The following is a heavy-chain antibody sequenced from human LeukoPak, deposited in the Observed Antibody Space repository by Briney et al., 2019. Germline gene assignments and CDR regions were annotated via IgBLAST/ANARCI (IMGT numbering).Heavy chain of an antibody. CDR1: GFTFSSYG. V-gene: IGHV3-30*03. D-gene: IGHD4-11*01. CDR2: ISYDGSNK. CDR3: ARNYHITFDY. Sequence: GGSLRLSCAASGFTFSSYGMHRVRQAPGKGLEWVAVISYDGSNKYYADSVKGRFTISRDNSKNTLYLQMNSLRAEDMAVYYCARNYHITFDYWGQGTLVTVSS. J-gene: IGHJ4*02.